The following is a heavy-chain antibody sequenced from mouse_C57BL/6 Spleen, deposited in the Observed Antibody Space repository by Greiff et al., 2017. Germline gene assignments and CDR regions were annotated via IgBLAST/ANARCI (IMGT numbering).Heavy chain of an antibody. Sequence: VQLQQSGAELVRPGTSVKLSCKASGYTFTSYWMHWVKQRPGQGLEWNGVIDPSDSYTNYNQKFKGKATLTVATSSSTAYMQLGCMTSEDSAAYYCARGCYGKHWYFDVWGTGTTVTVSS. J-gene: IGHJ1*03. CDR2: IDPSDSYT. D-gene: IGHD2-1*01. CDR1: GYTFTSYW. V-gene: IGHV1-59*01. CDR3: ARGCYGKHWYFDV.